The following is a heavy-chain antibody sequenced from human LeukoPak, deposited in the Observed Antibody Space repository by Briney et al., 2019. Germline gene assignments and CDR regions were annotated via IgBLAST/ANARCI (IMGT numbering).Heavy chain of an antibody. CDR3: ARELYGQWLVQRGGWVDY. V-gene: IGHV1-18*01. CDR2: ISTYNGNT. CDR1: GYTFTSHG. D-gene: IGHD6-19*01. Sequence: ASVKVSCKASGYTFTSHGISWVRQAPGQGLEWMGWISTYNGNTNYAQKLQGRVSMTTDTSTSTAYMDLRSLRSDDTAVYYCARELYGQWLVQRGGWVDYWGQGTLVTVSS. J-gene: IGHJ4*02.